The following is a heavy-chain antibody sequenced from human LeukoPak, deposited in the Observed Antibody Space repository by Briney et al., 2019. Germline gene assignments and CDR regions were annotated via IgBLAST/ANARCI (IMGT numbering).Heavy chain of an antibody. CDR3: ARDGGPRGYSYGSRGYYYMDV. CDR2: IYYSGST. Sequence: SETLSLTCTVPGGSISSYYWSWIRQPPGKGLEWIGYIYYSGSTNYNPSLKSRVTISVDTSKNQFSLKLSSVTAADTAVYYCARDGGPRGYSYGSRGYYYMDVWGKGTTVTVSS. J-gene: IGHJ6*03. CDR1: GGSISSYY. D-gene: IGHD5-18*01. V-gene: IGHV4-59*01.